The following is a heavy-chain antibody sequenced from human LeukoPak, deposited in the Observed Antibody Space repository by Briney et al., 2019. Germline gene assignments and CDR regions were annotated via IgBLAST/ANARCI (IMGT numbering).Heavy chain of an antibody. CDR2: ISGSGGST. CDR3: ARTNYYDSSGYWRGARFDY. V-gene: IGHV3-23*01. CDR1: GFTFSSYA. J-gene: IGHJ4*02. D-gene: IGHD3-22*01. Sequence: GGSLRLSCAASGFTFSSYAMSWVRQAPGKGLEWVSAISGSGGSTYYADSVKGRFTISRDNSKNTLYLQMNSLRAEDTAVYYCARTNYYDSSGYWRGARFDYWGQGTLVTVSS.